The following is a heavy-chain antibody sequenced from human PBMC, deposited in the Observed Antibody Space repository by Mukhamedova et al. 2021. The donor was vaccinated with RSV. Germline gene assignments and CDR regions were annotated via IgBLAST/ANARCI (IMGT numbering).Heavy chain of an antibody. V-gene: IGHV5-51*01. J-gene: IGHJ3*02. CDR3: ARRGVVTPSDAFDI. CDR2: IYLSDSDT. Sequence: RQMPGKGLEWMGVIYLSDSDTRYSPSFQGQVTISADKSINTAYLQGSSLKASDTAMYYCARRGVVTPSDAFDIWGQGTMVTVSS. D-gene: IGHD4-23*01.